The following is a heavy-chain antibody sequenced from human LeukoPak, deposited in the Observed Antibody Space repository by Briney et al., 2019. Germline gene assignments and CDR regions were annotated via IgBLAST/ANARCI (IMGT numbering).Heavy chain of an antibody. V-gene: IGHV4-4*07. Sequence: PETLSLTCTVSGGSISSYYWSWIRQPAGKGLEWIGRIYTSGSTNYNPSLKSRVTMSVDTSKNQFSLKLSSVTAADTAVYYCARSDDYGDYVGLDAFDIWGQGTMVTVSS. D-gene: IGHD4-17*01. CDR3: ARSDDYGDYVGLDAFDI. CDR1: GGSISSYY. CDR2: IYTSGST. J-gene: IGHJ3*02.